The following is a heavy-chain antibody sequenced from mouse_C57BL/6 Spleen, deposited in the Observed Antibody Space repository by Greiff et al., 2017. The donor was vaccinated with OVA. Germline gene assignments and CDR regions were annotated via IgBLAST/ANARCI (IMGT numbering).Heavy chain of an antibody. CDR1: GYTFTSYW. Sequence: QVQLKQPGAELVKPGASVKMSCKASGYTFTSYWITWVKQRPGQGLEWIGDIYPGSGSTNYNEKFKSKATLTVDTSSSTAYMQLSSLTSEDSAVYYCARSITTVDWYFDVWGTGTTVTVSS. V-gene: IGHV1-55*01. J-gene: IGHJ1*03. CDR2: IYPGSGST. CDR3: ARSITTVDWYFDV. D-gene: IGHD1-1*01.